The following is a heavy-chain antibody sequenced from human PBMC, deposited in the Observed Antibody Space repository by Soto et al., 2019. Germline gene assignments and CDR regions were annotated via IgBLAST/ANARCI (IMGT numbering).Heavy chain of an antibody. CDR1: GGSFSAYY. CDR2: IHHSGGP. CDR3: ASYGSGSYYNGYYFDY. D-gene: IGHD3-10*01. V-gene: IGHV4-34*01. J-gene: IGHJ4*02. Sequence: SETLSLTCAVYGGSFSAYYWTWIRQSPGKGLEWIGEIHHSGGPKYNPSLKSRVTISADTSKNQFSLELSSVTAADTAVYYCASYGSGSYYNGYYFDYWGQGTQVTVSS.